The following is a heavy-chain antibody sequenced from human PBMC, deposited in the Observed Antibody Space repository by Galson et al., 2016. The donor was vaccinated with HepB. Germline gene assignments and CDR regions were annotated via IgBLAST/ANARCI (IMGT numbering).Heavy chain of an antibody. D-gene: IGHD4-17*01. CDR1: GFTFDDYA. Sequence: LRLSCAGSGFTFDDYAMHWVRQAPGKGLEWVSGISWNSGTKDYADSVKGRFAISRDNAKSSLYLQINSLRAEDTAVYYCATGGDYDIWGQGTLVTVSS. J-gene: IGHJ4*02. CDR3: ATGGDYDI. V-gene: IGHV3-9*01. CDR2: ISWNSGTK.